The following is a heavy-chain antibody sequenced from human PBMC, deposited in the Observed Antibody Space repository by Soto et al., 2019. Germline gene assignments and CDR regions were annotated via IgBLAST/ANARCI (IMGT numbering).Heavy chain of an antibody. V-gene: IGHV3-30*18. J-gene: IGHJ4*02. Sequence: QVQLVESGGGVVQPGTSLRLSCAASGFTFSSYGMHWVRQAPGKGLEWLTVISYDGINKYYAASVKGRFTISRDNSKKTLYLQMNSLSTEDTAVYFCAKDSEEYSYGCFDYWGQGTLVTVSS. CDR1: GFTFSSYG. CDR2: ISYDGINK. D-gene: IGHD5-18*01. CDR3: AKDSEEYSYGCFDY.